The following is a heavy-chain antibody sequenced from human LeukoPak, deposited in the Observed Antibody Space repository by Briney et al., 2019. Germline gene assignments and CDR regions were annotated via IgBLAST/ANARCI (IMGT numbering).Heavy chain of an antibody. V-gene: IGHV4-34*01. D-gene: IGHD2-15*01. CDR1: GGSFSGYY. CDR3: AREDCSGGSCYSGSDY. CDR2: INHSGST. J-gene: IGHJ4*02. Sequence: PSETLPLTCAVYGGSFSGYYWSWIRQPPGKGLEWIGEINHSGSTNYNPSLKSRVTISVDTSKNQFSLKLSPVTAADTAVYYCAREDCSGGSCYSGSDYWGQGTLVTVSS.